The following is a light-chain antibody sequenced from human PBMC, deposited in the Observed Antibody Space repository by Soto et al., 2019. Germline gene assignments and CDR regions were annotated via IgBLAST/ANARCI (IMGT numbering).Light chain of an antibody. Sequence: DIQMTQSPSTLSASVGDRVTITCRASQSISSWLAWYQQKPGKAPKLLIYKASSLESGAPSRFSASGSGTEFTLTISSLQPDDFASYYCQQYNSYSPWTFGQGTKVEVK. V-gene: IGKV1-5*03. CDR3: QQYNSYSPWT. CDR1: QSISSW. J-gene: IGKJ1*01. CDR2: KAS.